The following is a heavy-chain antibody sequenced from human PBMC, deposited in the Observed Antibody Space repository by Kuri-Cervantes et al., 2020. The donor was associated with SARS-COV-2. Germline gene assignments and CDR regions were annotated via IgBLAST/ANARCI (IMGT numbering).Heavy chain of an antibody. J-gene: IGHJ4*02. V-gene: IGHV4-4*07. CDR1: GGSISSYY. CDR3: ASIDSSGYYADY. CDR2: IYTSGST. D-gene: IGHD3-22*01. Sequence: ESLKISCTVSGGSISSYYWSWIRQPAGKGLEWIGRIYTSGSTNYNPSLKSRVTMSVDTSKSQFSLKLSSVTAADTAVYYCASIDSSGYYADYWGQGTLVTVSS.